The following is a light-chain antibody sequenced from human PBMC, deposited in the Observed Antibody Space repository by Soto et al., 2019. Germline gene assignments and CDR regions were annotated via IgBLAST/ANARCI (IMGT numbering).Light chain of an antibody. J-gene: IGKJ1*01. CDR2: DGS. CDR1: QSVSSK. V-gene: IGKV3-15*01. Sequence: EIVMTQSPATLSVSPGERATLSCRASQSVSSKLVWYQRRPGQAPRLLIYDGSTRATGIPDRFSGSGSGTEFTLTISSLQSEDLAIYYCQQYNNWPWTFGQGTKVDI. CDR3: QQYNNWPWT.